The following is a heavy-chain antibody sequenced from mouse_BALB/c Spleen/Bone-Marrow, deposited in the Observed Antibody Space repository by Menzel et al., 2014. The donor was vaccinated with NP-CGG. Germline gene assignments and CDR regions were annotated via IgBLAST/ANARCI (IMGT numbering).Heavy chain of an antibody. CDR2: IWGDGST. J-gene: IGHJ4*01. Sequence: QVQLQQPGPGLVAPSQSLSITCTVSGFSLTGYGVNWVRQPPGKGLEWLGMIWGDGSTDYNSALKSRLSISKDNSKSQVILKMNSLLTDDTARYYCARALYDYDDLYCAMDYWGQGTSVTVSS. CDR3: ARALYDYDDLYCAMDY. V-gene: IGHV2-6-7*01. CDR1: GFSLTGYG. D-gene: IGHD2-4*01.